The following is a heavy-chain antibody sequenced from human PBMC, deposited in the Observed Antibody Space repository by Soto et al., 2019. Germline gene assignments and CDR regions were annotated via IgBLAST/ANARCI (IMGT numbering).Heavy chain of an antibody. J-gene: IGHJ4*02. V-gene: IGHV1-69*06. CDR1: GGTFSSYA. Sequence: GASVKVSCKASGGTFSSYAISWVRQAPGQGLEWMGGIIPIFGTANYAQKFQGRVTITADKSTSTAYMELSSLRSEDTAVYYCARGGVSYYDSSGYYPDFDYWGQGTLVTVSS. CDR3: ARGGVSYYDSSGYYPDFDY. CDR2: IIPIFGTA. D-gene: IGHD3-22*01.